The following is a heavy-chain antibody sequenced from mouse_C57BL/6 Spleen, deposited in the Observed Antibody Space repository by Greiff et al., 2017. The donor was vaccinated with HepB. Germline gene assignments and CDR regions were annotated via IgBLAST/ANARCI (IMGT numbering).Heavy chain of an antibody. CDR1: GFTFSDYY. CDR3: AREGGNSNYFDY. CDR2: INYDGSST. Sequence: EVKLVESEGGLVQPGSSMKLSCTASGFTFSDYYMAWVRQVPEKGLEWVANINYDGSSTYYLDSLKSRFIISRDNAKNILYLQMSSLKSEDTATYYCAREGGNSNYFDYWGQGTTLTVSS. J-gene: IGHJ2*01. D-gene: IGHD2-1*01. V-gene: IGHV5-16*01.